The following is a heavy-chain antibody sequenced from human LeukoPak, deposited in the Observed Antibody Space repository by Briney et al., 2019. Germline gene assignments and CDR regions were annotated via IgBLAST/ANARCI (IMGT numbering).Heavy chain of an antibody. Sequence: GGSLRLSCATSGFTVSSTHMVWVRQAPGKGLEWVSVIYTGGNSYYAGSVQGRFIISRDISKNTLYLQMNSLRAEDSALYYCARGGRGSAAVVAPRSFDIWGQGTMVTVSS. D-gene: IGHD3-22*01. J-gene: IGHJ3*02. CDR2: IYTGGNS. V-gene: IGHV3-53*01. CDR1: GFTVSSTH. CDR3: ARGGRGSAAVVAPRSFDI.